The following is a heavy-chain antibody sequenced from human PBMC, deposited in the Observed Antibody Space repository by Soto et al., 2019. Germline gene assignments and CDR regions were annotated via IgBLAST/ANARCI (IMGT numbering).Heavy chain of an antibody. CDR2: ISSSSSTT. CDR1: GFTFSSYS. Sequence: GGSQRLSCGVSGFTFSSYSMNWVRQAPGKGLEWVSYISSSSSTTDYADSVKGRFTISRDNAKNSLYLQMNSLRDEDTAVYYCARVRGGIAAAGTVDYWGQGTLVTVSS. J-gene: IGHJ4*02. D-gene: IGHD6-13*01. V-gene: IGHV3-48*02. CDR3: ARVRGGIAAAGTVDY.